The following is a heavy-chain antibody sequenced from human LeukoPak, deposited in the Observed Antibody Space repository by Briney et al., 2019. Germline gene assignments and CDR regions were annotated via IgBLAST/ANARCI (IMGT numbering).Heavy chain of an antibody. V-gene: IGHV1-2*02. CDR3: ARYVVPAARADWFDP. J-gene: IGHJ5*02. CDR1: GYTFTSYG. D-gene: IGHD2-2*01. CDR2: INPNSGGT. Sequence: ASVKVSCKASGYTFTSYGISWVRQAPGQGLEWMGWINPNSGGTNYAQKFQGRVTMTRDTSISTAYMELSRLRSDDTAVYYCARYVVPAARADWFDPWGQGTLVTVSS.